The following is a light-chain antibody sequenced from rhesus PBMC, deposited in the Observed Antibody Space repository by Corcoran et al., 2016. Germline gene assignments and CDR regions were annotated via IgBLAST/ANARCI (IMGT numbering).Light chain of an antibody. J-gene: IGLJ6*01. V-gene: IGLV5-69*01. Sequence: QPVLAQPNALSAAPGTSARLTCTLSSDDRVGSYTIFWYQQKPGSPPRYFLYFHSYSNKHQGSDVPSRFSWSKEVSPNVGLLLISGLQSEDQADYFCAIWLSRNFIFGSGTTSTVL. CDR1: SDDRVGSYT. CDR3: AIWLSRNFI. CDR2: FHSYSNK.